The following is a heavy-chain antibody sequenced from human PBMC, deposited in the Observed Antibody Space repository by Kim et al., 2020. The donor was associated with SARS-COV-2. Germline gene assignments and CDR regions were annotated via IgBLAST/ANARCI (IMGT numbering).Heavy chain of an antibody. J-gene: IGHJ4*02. CDR1: GGSFSGYY. Sequence: SETLSLTCAVYGGSFSGYYWSWIRQPPGKGLEWIGEINHSGSTNYNPSLKSRVTISVDTSKNQFSLKLSSVTAADTAVYYCARVLRAYSPLFYFDYWGQGTLVTVSS. CDR3: ARVLRAYSPLFYFDY. CDR2: INHSGST. D-gene: IGHD4-17*01. V-gene: IGHV4-34*01.